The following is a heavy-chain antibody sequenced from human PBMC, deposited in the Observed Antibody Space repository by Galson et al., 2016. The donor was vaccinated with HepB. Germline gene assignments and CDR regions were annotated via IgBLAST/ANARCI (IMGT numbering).Heavy chain of an antibody. J-gene: IGHJ5*02. V-gene: IGHV3-30*04. CDR2: ISFDGRNK. Sequence: SLRLSCAASGFTFSSLAMHWVRQAPGKGLEWVAFISFDGRNKYYADSVKGRFTISRDNSRNTLYLLMNSLRTEDTAVYYCARVVADCGRDCTDRGWFDPWGQGTLVTVSS. CDR1: GFTFSSLA. D-gene: IGHD2-21*02. CDR3: ARVVADCGRDCTDRGWFDP.